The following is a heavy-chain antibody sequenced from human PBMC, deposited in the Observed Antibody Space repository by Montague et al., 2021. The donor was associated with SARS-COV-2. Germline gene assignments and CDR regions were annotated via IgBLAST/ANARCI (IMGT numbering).Heavy chain of an antibody. D-gene: IGHD3-10*01. CDR3: ASSYYYGSGTYVYNYYMDV. CDR1: GGSVSRSPYY. Sequence: SETLSLTCTVSGGSVSRSPYYWGWIRQPPGRGLDWIGSISYSGRTXFXXXXKXRLTMSVDSSENQFSLRLSSVTAADTAVYYCASSYYYGSGTYVYNYYMDVWGKGTTVTVSS. J-gene: IGHJ6*03. V-gene: IGHV4-39*01. CDR2: ISYSGRT.